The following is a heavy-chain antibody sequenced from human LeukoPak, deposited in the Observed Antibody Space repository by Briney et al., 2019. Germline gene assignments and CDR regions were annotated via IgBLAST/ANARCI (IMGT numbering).Heavy chain of an antibody. J-gene: IGHJ6*02. V-gene: IGHV3-30*18. CDR1: GFTFSSYG. Sequence: GRSLRLSCAASGFTFSSYGMHWVRQAPGKGLEWVAVISYDGSNKYYADSVKGRFTISRDNSKNTLYLQMNSLRAEDTAVYYCAKYSPLYGMDVWGQGTTVTVSS. CDR3: AKYSPLYGMDV. CDR2: ISYDGSNK. D-gene: IGHD2-21*01.